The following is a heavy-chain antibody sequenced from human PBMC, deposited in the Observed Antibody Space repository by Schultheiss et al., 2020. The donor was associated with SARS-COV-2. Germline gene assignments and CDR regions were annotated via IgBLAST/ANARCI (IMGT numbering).Heavy chain of an antibody. CDR3: TRSLAYCGGDCSIGLDY. D-gene: IGHD2-21*02. CDR1: GFTFSSYA. J-gene: IGHJ4*02. CDR2: IRSKANSYAT. Sequence: GGSLRLSCAASGFTFSSYAMHWVRQAPGKGLEWVGRIRSKANSYATAYAASVKGRFTISRDDSKNTAYLQMNSLKTEDTAVYYCTRSLAYCGGDCSIGLDYWGQGTLVTVSS. V-gene: IGHV3-73*01.